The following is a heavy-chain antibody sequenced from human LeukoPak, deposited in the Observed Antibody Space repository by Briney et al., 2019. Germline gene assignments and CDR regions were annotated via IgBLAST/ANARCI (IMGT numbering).Heavy chain of an antibody. D-gene: IGHD2-2*01. V-gene: IGHV3-23*01. CDR2: ISGSGGRT. CDR3: AKDERYCSSTSCKLSEFDY. J-gene: IGHJ4*02. CDR1: GFTFSSYA. Sequence: GGSLRLSCAASGFTFSSYAMSWVRQAPGKGLEWVSAISGSGGRTYYEDSVKGRFTISRDNSKNTLYLQMNSLRAEDTAVYYCAKDERYCSSTSCKLSEFDYWGQGTLVTVSS.